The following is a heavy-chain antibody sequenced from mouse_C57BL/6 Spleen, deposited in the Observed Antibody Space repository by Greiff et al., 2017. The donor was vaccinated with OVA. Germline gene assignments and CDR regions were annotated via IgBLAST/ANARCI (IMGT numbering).Heavy chain of an antibody. J-gene: IGHJ3*01. CDR3: ARWRDGPFAY. CDR1: GYTFTSYW. Sequence: QVQLQQPGAELVKPGASVKMSCKASGYTFTSYWITWVKQRPGHGLEWIGDIYPGTGSTKYNEKFKSKAPLTVDTSSSTAYMQRSSLTSKDSAVYYCARWRDGPFAYWGQGTLVTVSA. D-gene: IGHD2-3*01. CDR2: IYPGTGST. V-gene: IGHV1-55*01.